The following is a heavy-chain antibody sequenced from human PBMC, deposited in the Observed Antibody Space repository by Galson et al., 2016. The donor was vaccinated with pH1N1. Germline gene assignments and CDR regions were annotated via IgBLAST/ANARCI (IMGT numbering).Heavy chain of an antibody. CDR3: ARGLKVVGRGGEYNYGMDV. CDR2: INAGNSNT. J-gene: IGHJ6*02. Sequence: SVKVSCKASGYTFTSYAMHWVRQAPGQRLEWMGWINAGNSNTKYSQNFQGRVTISSDKSASTAYMELSSLRSEDTAVYYCARGLKVVGRGGEYNYGMDVWAQATTVTVSS. CDR1: GYTFTSYA. D-gene: IGHD2-21*01. V-gene: IGHV1-3*01.